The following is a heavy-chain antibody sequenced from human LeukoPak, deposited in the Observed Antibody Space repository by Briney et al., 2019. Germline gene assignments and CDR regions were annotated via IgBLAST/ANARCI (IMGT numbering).Heavy chain of an antibody. CDR3: ARMGGYNLYYYYGMDV. D-gene: IGHD5-24*01. CDR1: GFTFSSYA. J-gene: IGHJ6*02. CDR2: ISYDGSNR. V-gene: IGHV3-30*04. Sequence: PGGSLRLPCAASGFTFSSYAMHWVRQAPGKGLKWVAVISYDGSNRYYADSVKGRFTISRDTSKNTLYLQMNSLRAEDTAVYYCARMGGYNLYYYYGMDVWGQGTTVTVSS.